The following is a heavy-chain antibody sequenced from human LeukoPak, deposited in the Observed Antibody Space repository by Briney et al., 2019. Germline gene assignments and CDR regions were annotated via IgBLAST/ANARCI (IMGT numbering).Heavy chain of an antibody. J-gene: IGHJ4*02. CDR1: GGSISTYY. CDR3: ARHDQGYCSGGICYPFDY. D-gene: IGHD2-15*01. V-gene: IGHV4-59*08. Sequence: PSETLSLTCIVSGGSISTYYWSWIRQPPGKGLEWIGYIYYSGNTNYNPSLKSRVPISVDTSKNQFSLNLTSVTAADTAVYYCARHDQGYCSGGICYPFDYWGQGTLVTVSS. CDR2: IYYSGNT.